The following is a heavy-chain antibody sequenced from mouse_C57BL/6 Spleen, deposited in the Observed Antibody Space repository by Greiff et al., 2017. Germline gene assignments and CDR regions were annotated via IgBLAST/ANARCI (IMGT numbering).Heavy chain of an antibody. CDR1: GYTFTDYY. Sequence: EVQLQQSGPELVKPGASVKISCKASGYTFTDYYMNWVKQSHGKSLEWIGDINPNNGGTSYNQKFKGKATLTVDKSSSTAYMELRSLTSEDSAVYYCARGGGTFAYWGQGTLVTVSA. J-gene: IGHJ3*01. CDR2: INPNNGGT. V-gene: IGHV1-26*01. D-gene: IGHD4-1*01. CDR3: ARGGGTFAY.